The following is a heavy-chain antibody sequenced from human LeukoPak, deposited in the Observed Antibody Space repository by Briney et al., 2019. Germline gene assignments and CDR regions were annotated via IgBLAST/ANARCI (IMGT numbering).Heavy chain of an antibody. CDR3: ARPYYYDSSGYPDYYYYGMDV. J-gene: IGHJ6*02. V-gene: IGHV3-9*01. Sequence: PGRSLRLSCAASGFTFDDYAMHWVRQAPGKGLEWVSGISWNSGSIGYADSVKGRFTISRDNSKNTLYLQMNSLRAEDTAVYYCARPYYYDSSGYPDYYYYGMDVWGQGTTVTVSS. CDR2: ISWNSGSI. D-gene: IGHD3-22*01. CDR1: GFTFDDYA.